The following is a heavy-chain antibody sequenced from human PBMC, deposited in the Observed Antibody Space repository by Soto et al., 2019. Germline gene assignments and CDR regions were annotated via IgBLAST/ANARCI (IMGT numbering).Heavy chain of an antibody. J-gene: IGHJ6*02. CDR1: GFTFSSYA. V-gene: IGHV3-30-3*01. D-gene: IGHD2-2*01. CDR3: ARGRVVPAAMYV. Sequence: SLRLSCAASGFTFSSYAMHWVRQAPGKGLEWVAVISYDGSNKYYADSVKGRFTISRDNSKNTLYLQMNSLRAEDTAVYYCARGRVVPAAMYVWGQGTTVTVSS. CDR2: ISYDGSNK.